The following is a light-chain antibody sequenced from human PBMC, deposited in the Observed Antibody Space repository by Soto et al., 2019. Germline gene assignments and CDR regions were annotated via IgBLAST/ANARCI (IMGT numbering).Light chain of an antibody. V-gene: IGLV2-14*03. Sequence: QSVLTEHISVAGTPEQTITISCTGNHNDIGTYDYVSWYQQHPGRAPRLLIHGVTTRPSGISDRFSASKSGLTASLTISGLQPEDEADYYCSSFTSNRIYGFGHGTKVTVL. CDR1: HNDIGTYDY. CDR3: SSFTSNRIYG. CDR2: GVT. J-gene: IGLJ1*01.